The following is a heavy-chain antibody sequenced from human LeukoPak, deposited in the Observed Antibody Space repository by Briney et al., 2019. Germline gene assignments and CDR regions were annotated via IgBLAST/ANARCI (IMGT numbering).Heavy chain of an antibody. V-gene: IGHV3-53*01. CDR3: ASDYYDSSGYSPFDY. CDR2: IYSGGST. Sequence: PGGSLRLSCAASGFTVSSNYMSWVRQAPGKGLEWVSVIYSGGSTYYADSVKGRFTISRDNAKNSLYLQMNSLRAEDTAVYYCASDYYDSSGYSPFDYWGQGTLVTVSS. CDR1: GFTVSSNY. D-gene: IGHD3-22*01. J-gene: IGHJ4*02.